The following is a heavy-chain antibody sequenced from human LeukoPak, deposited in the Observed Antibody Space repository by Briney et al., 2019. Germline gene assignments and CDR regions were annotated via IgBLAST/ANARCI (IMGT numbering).Heavy chain of an antibody. CDR1: GYSFTNSW. Sequence: GESLKISCKGSGYSFTNSWIGWVRQMPGKGLEWTGIIYPGDSDTRYSPSFQGQVTISADKSISTAYLQWSSLKASDTAMYYCARAMTMVRYFDFWGQGILVTVSS. V-gene: IGHV5-51*01. CDR2: IYPGDSDT. D-gene: IGHD3-10*01. J-gene: IGHJ4*02. CDR3: ARAMTMVRYFDF.